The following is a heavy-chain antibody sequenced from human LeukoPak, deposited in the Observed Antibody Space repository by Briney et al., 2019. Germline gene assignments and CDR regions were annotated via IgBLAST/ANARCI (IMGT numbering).Heavy chain of an antibody. V-gene: IGHV3-74*01. Sequence: PGGSLRLSCAASGFTFSSYWMHWVRQAPGKGLVWVSRINSDESTINYADSVKGRFTISRDNAENSLYLQMNSLRAEDTAVYYCARVDIVDVWGKGTTVTVSS. D-gene: IGHD5-12*01. CDR1: GFTFSSYW. CDR3: ARVDIVDV. J-gene: IGHJ6*04. CDR2: INSDESTI.